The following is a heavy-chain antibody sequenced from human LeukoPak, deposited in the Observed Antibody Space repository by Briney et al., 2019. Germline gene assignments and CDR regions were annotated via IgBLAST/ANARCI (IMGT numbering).Heavy chain of an antibody. CDR3: ARGDTAMVTGFDY. D-gene: IGHD5-18*01. CDR1: GGTSSSYA. J-gene: IGHJ4*02. V-gene: IGHV1-69*13. Sequence: SVKVSCKASGGTSSSYAISWVRQAPGQGLEWMGGIIPIFGTANYAQKFQGRVTITANESTSTAYMELSSLRSEDTAVYYCARGDTAMVTGFDYWGQGTLVTVSS. CDR2: IIPIFGTA.